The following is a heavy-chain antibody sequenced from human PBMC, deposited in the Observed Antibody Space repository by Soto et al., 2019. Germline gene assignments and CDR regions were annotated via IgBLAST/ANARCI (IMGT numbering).Heavy chain of an antibody. CDR1: GGTFSSYT. J-gene: IGHJ2*01. D-gene: IGHD6-19*01. V-gene: IGHV1-69*04. Sequence: GASVKVSCKASGGTFSSYTISWVRQAPGQGLEWMGRIIPILGIANYAQKFQGRVTITADKSTSTAYMELSSLRSEDTAVYYCARDFPSAGYSSGWSRYWYFDLWGRGTLVTVSS. CDR3: ARDFPSAGYSSGWSRYWYFDL. CDR2: IIPILGIA.